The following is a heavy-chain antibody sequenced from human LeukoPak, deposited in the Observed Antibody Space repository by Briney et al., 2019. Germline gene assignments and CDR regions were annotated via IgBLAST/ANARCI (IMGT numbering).Heavy chain of an antibody. V-gene: IGHV1-2*02. CDR2: INPNSGGT. CDR3: ARDLRRPRFGEPTGY. Sequence: ASVKVSCKASGYTFTGYYMHWVRQAPGQGLEWMGWINPNSGGTNYAQKFQGRVTMTRDTSISTAYMELSRLRSDDTAVYYCARDLRRPRFGEPTGYWGRGTLVTVSS. CDR1: GYTFTGYY. J-gene: IGHJ4*02. D-gene: IGHD3-10*02.